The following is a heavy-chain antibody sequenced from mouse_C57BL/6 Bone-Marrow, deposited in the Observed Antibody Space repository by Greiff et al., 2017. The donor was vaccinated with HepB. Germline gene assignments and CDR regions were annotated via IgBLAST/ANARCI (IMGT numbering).Heavy chain of an antibody. J-gene: IGHJ1*03. CDR2: ISYSGST. Sequence: EVQGVESGPGMVKPSQSLSLTCTVTGYSITSGYDWHWIRPFPGNKLEWMGYISYSGSTNYNPSLKSRISITHDTSKNHFFLKLNSVTTEDTATYYCARSPYDYERVYWYFDVWGTGTTVTVSS. CDR3: ARSPYDYERVYWYFDV. D-gene: IGHD2-4*01. CDR1: GYSITSGYD. V-gene: IGHV3-1*01.